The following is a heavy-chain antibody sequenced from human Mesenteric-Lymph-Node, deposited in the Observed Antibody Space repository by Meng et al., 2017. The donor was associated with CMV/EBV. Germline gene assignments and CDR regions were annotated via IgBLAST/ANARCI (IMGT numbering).Heavy chain of an antibody. CDR2: VHYTGST. CDR3: ARPFPSWQSPRLDPFGA. V-gene: IGHV4-39*01. J-gene: IGHJ5*02. Sequence: LRLRESVPGPVKPSETLSLTCTVSGDSISSFYYWGWIRQPPGRGLEWIGSVHYTGSTYYSPSLKSRVTVSVDTSKNQFSLRLTSVTAADTAVYYCARPFPSWQSPRLDPFGAWGQGTLVTVSS. D-gene: IGHD6-19*01. CDR1: GDSISSFYY.